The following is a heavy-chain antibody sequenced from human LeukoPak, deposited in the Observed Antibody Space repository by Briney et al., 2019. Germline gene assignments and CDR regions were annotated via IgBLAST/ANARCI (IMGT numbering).Heavy chain of an antibody. CDR1: GVSISSSNSY. Sequence: SETLSLTCTVSGVSISSSNSYWGWIRQPPGKGLEWIGSIYYSGNTYYNASLKSQVSISIDTSKNQFSLRLTSVTAADTAVYYCARGESSYCSGGCYFASWGQGTLVTISS. V-gene: IGHV4-39*01. CDR3: ARGESSYCSGGCYFAS. J-gene: IGHJ5*01. D-gene: IGHD2-21*02. CDR2: IYYSGNT.